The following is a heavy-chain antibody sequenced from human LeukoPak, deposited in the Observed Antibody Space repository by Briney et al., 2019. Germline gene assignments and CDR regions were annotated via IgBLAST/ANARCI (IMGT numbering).Heavy chain of an antibody. J-gene: IGHJ4*02. CDR2: INTNTGNP. V-gene: IGHV7-4-1*02. CDR1: GYTFTSYA. D-gene: IGHD3-22*01. Sequence: ASVKVSCKASGYTFTSYAMNWVRQAPGQGLEWMGWINTNTGNPTYAQGFTGRFVFSLDTSVSTAYLQISSLKAEDTAVYYCAREFGLDYYDSSGHPPDYWGQGTLVTVSS. CDR3: AREFGLDYYDSSGHPPDY.